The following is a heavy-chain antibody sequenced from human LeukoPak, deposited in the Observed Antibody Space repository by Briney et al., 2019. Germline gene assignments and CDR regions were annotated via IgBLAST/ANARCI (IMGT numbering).Heavy chain of an antibody. Sequence: ASVKVSCKASGGTFSSYAISWVRQAPGQGLEWMGGIIPIFGTANYAQKFQGRVTITAGESTSTAYMELSSLRSEDTAVYYCGIGGSTSSEDWFDPWGQGTLVTVSS. V-gene: IGHV1-69*13. D-gene: IGHD2-2*01. CDR3: GIGGSTSSEDWFDP. CDR1: GGTFSSYA. CDR2: IIPIFGTA. J-gene: IGHJ5*02.